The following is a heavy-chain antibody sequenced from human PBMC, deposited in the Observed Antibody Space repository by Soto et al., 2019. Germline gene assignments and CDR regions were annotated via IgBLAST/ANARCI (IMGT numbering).Heavy chain of an antibody. CDR3: ARIEYSSSSGGYYFDY. CDR1: GGSISSSSYY. CDR2: IYYSGST. V-gene: IGHV4-39*01. Sequence: SETLSLTCTVSGGSISSSSYYWGWIRQPPGKGLEWIGSIYYSGSTYYKQSLKSRVTISVDTSKNQYSLKLSSVTAADTAVYYCARIEYSSSSGGYYFDYWGQGTLVTVSS. D-gene: IGHD6-6*01. J-gene: IGHJ4*02.